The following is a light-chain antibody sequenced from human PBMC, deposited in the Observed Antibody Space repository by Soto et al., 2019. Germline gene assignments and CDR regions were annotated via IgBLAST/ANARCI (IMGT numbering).Light chain of an antibody. CDR1: QDIRSD. CDR2: ATF. CDR3: LQDYNYPRT. Sequence: DIQMTQSPSSLSASVGDRVTITCRASQDIRSDLGWYQQRPGRAPKRLIYATFTLQSGVPSRFSGSRSGTEFTLTISNLQPEDFATYYCLQDYNYPRTFGQGTRVEIK. J-gene: IGKJ1*01. V-gene: IGKV1-17*02.